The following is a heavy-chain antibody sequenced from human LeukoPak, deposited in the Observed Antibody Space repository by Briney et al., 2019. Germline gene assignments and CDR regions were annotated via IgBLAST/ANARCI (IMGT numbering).Heavy chain of an antibody. J-gene: IGHJ5*02. CDR1: GGSISSYY. V-gene: IGHV4-4*07. Sequence: KPSETLSLTCTVSGGSISSYYWSWIRQPAGKGLEWIGRIYTSGSTNYNPSLKSRVTMSVDTSKNQFSLKLSSVTAADTAVYYCARHYDFWSGYSNWFDPWGQGTLFTVSS. CDR2: IYTSGST. CDR3: ARHYDFWSGYSNWFDP. D-gene: IGHD3-3*01.